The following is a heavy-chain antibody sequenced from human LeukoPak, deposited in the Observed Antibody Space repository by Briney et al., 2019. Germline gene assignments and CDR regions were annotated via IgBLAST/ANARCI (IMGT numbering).Heavy chain of an antibody. Sequence: SETLSLTCTVSGGSISSSSYYWGWIRQPPGKGLXXXXSIYYSGSTYYNPSLKSRVTISVDTSKNQFSLKLSSVTAADTAVYYCALMSYGSTAAAYFDYWGQGTLVTVSS. CDR3: ALMSYGSTAAAYFDY. CDR1: GGSISSSSYY. D-gene: IGHD6-13*01. V-gene: IGHV4-39*01. CDR2: IYYSGST. J-gene: IGHJ4*02.